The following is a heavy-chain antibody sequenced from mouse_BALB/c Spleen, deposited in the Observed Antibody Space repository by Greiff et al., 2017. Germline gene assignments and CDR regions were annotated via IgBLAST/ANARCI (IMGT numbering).Heavy chain of an antibody. CDR1: GYAFSSYW. CDR2: IYPGDGDT. Sequence: QVQLKQSGAELVRPGSSVKISCKASGYAFSSYWKYWVKQRPGQGLEWIGQIYPGDGDTNYNGKFKGKATLTADKSSSTAYMQLSSLTSEDSAVYFCARAIHWYFDDWGAGTTVTVSS. CDR3: ARAIHWYFDD. J-gene: IGHJ1*01. V-gene: IGHV1-80*01.